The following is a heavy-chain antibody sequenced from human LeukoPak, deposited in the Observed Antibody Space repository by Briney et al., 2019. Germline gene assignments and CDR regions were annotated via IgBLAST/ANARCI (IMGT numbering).Heavy chain of an antibody. CDR2: ISAYNGNT. CDR3: ARNKNNLSRITIFGVVINLYY. J-gene: IGHJ4*02. CDR1: GYTFTSYG. Sequence: ASAKVSCKASGYTFTSYGISWVRQAPGQGLEWMGWISAYNGNTNYAQKLQGRVTMTTDTSTSTAYMELRSLRSDDTAVYYCARNKNNLSRITIFGVVINLYYLGQGTLVTGSS. V-gene: IGHV1-18*01. D-gene: IGHD3-3*01.